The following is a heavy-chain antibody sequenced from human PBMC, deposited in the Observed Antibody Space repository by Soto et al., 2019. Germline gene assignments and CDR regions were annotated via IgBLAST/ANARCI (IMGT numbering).Heavy chain of an antibody. Sequence: EVQLLESGGGLVQPGGYLRLSCAASGFTFSSYAMSSVRQATGKGLEWVSAISGSGGSTYYADSVKGRFPISRDNANNTQYLQMNSLRAEDMALYYCATDLLGGGPVSAWGQGTPVNVSS. CDR2: ISGSGGST. J-gene: IGHJ5*02. V-gene: IGHV3-23*01. CDR1: GFTFSSYA. D-gene: IGHD2-15*01. CDR3: ATDLLGGGPVSA.